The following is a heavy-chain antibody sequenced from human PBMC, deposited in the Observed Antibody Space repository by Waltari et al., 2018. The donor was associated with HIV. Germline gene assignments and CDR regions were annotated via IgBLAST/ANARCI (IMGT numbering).Heavy chain of an antibody. Sequence: QVQLVQSGAEVKKPGASVKVSCKVSGHTLSELSMHWVRQVPGKGLEWMGNFDPEDDETIYAQKFQGRVTMTEDTSSDTAYMELSSLTSGDTPVYYCATDFSGMVRAYSYYSLDVWGQGTTVTVSS. V-gene: IGHV1-24*01. D-gene: IGHD3-10*01. CDR1: GHTLSELS. CDR2: FDPEDDET. J-gene: IGHJ6*02. CDR3: ATDFSGMVRAYSYYSLDV.